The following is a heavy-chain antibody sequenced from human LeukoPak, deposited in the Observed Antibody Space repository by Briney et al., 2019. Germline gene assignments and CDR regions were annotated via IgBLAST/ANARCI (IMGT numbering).Heavy chain of an antibody. V-gene: IGHV3-7*01. CDR1: GFTFSSYW. CDR2: IKQDGSEK. D-gene: IGHD2-15*01. CDR3: ARDTAKYCSGGSCYTFDY. J-gene: IGHJ4*02. Sequence: HTGGSLRLSCAASGFTFSSYWMSWVRQAPGKGLEWVANIKQDGSEKYYVDSVKGRFTISRDNAKNSLYPQMNSLRAEDTAVYYCARDTAKYCSGGSCYTFDYWGQGTLVTVSS.